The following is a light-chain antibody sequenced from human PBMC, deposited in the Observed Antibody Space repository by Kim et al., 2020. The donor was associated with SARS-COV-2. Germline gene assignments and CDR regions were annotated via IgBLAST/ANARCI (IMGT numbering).Light chain of an antibody. J-gene: IGKJ4*01. CDR1: QSVSSY. CDR2: DAS. CDR3: QQRSTWPLT. Sequence: PGERATLSCRASQSVSSYLVWYQQKPGEAPRLLIYDASTRATGIPARFSASGSGTDFTPTISSREPEDFAVYYCQQRSTWPLTFGGGTKVDIK. V-gene: IGKV3-11*01.